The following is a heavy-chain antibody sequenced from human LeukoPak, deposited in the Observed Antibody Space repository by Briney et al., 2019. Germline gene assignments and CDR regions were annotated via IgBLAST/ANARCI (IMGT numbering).Heavy chain of an antibody. CDR3: ARDRGSWYEYYFDY. CDR2: ISSSSSYT. J-gene: IGHJ4*02. CDR1: GFTFSSYS. V-gene: IGHV3-21*04. Sequence: PGGSLRLSCVDSGFTFSSYSMNWVRQAPGKGLEWVSSISSSSSYTNYADSVRGRFTISRENAKNSLYLQMNSLRAEDTAVYYCARDRGSWYEYYFDYWGQGTLVTVSS. D-gene: IGHD6-13*01.